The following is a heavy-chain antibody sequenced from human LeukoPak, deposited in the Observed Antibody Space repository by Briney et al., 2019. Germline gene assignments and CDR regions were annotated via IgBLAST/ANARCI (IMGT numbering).Heavy chain of an antibody. CDR2: IYYSGST. D-gene: IGHD6-6*01. J-gene: IGHJ5*02. V-gene: IGHV4-39*07. CDR1: GGSISSSSYY. Sequence: SETLSLTCTVSGGSISSSSYYWSWIRQPPGKGLEWIGSIYYSGSTYYNPSLKSRVTISVDTSKNQFSLKLSSVTAADTAVYYRARGVGGSIAARTNWFDPWGQGTLVTVSS. CDR3: ARGVGGSIAARTNWFDP.